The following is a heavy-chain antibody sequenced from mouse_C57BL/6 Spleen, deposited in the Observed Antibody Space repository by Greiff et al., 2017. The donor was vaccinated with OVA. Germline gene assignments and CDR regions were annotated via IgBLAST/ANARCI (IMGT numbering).Heavy chain of an antibody. J-gene: IGHJ2*01. Sequence: EVHLVESGGGLVKPGGSLKLSCAASGFTFSSYAMSWVRQTPEKRLEWVATISDGGSYTYYPDNVKGRFTISRDNAKNNLYLQMSHLKSEDTAMYYCAREGGTTMVTTRYFDYWGQGTTLTVSS. V-gene: IGHV5-4*01. CDR1: GFTFSSYA. CDR2: ISDGGSYT. CDR3: AREGGTTMVTTRYFDY. D-gene: IGHD2-2*01.